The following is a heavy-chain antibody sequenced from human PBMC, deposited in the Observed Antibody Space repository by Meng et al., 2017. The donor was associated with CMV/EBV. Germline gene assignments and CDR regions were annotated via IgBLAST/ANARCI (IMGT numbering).Heavy chain of an antibody. V-gene: IGHV3-49*04. J-gene: IGHJ6*02. D-gene: IGHD3-10*01. CDR2: IRSKAYGGTT. CDR1: GFTFGDYA. CDR3: TRGGGHYGMDV. Sequence: GESLKISCTASGFTFGDYAMSWVRQAPGKGLERVGFIRSKAYGGTTEYAASVKGRFTISRDDSKSIAYLQMNSLKTEDTAVYYCTRGGGHYGMDVWGQGTTVTVSS.